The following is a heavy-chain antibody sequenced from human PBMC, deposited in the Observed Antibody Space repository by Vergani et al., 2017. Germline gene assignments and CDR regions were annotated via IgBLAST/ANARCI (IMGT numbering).Heavy chain of an antibody. CDR1: GGSISSSSYY. CDR3: ARVRRVVPAANYYYYGMDV. Sequence: VQLQESGPGLVKPSETLSLTCTVSGGSISSSSYYWGWIRQPPGKGLEWIGEINHSGSTNYNPSLKSRVTISVDTSKNQFSLKLSSVTAADTAVYYCARVRRVVPAANYYYYGMDVWGQGP. V-gene: IGHV4-39*07. D-gene: IGHD2-2*01. J-gene: IGHJ6*02. CDR2: INHSGST.